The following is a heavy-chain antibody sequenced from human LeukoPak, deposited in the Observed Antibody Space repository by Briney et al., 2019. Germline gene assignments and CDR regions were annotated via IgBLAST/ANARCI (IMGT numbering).Heavy chain of an antibody. CDR3: VKDTVYDSLTGYFNFEY. V-gene: IGHV3-64D*06. D-gene: IGHD3-9*01. Sequence: PRGSLRLSCSASGFTFSSFVMHWVRQAPGKGLKYVSAISSNGRSTSYADSVKGRFTISRDNSKNTLYLQMSSLRPEDTAVYYCVKDTVYDSLTGYFNFEYWGQGTLVTVSS. CDR2: ISSNGRST. J-gene: IGHJ4*02. CDR1: GFTFSSFV.